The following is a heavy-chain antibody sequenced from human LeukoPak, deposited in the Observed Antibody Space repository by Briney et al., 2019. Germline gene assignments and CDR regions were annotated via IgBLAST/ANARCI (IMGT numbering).Heavy chain of an antibody. V-gene: IGHV3-30*02. CDR3: AKDAMSRGSFPYYFDY. J-gene: IGHJ4*02. D-gene: IGHD3-10*01. Sequence: QTGGSLRLSCAASGLTFSSYGMNWVRQAPGKGLEWVIFMRYDGSSKYYADSVKGRFTISRDNSKNTVYLQMSSLRADDTAVYYCAKDAMSRGSFPYYFDYWGQGTLVTVSS. CDR2: MRYDGSSK. CDR1: GLTFSSYG.